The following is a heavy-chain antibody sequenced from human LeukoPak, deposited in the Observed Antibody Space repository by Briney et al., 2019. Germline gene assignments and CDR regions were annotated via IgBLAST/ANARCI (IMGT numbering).Heavy chain of an antibody. CDR1: GYTFTSHD. D-gene: IGHD3-10*01. CDR3: AKDQGSGSGTYSWGYFDC. V-gene: IGHV1-8*03. CDR2: MNPNSGNT. J-gene: IGHJ4*02. Sequence: ASAKVSCKASGYTFTSHDINWVRQATGQGLEWMGWMNPNSGNTGYAQKFQGRVTITRNNSISTVYMELSSLRSEDTAVYYCAKDQGSGSGTYSWGYFDCWGQGTLVTVSS.